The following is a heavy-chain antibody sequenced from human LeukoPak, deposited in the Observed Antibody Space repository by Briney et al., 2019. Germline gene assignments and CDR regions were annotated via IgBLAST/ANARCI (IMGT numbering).Heavy chain of an antibody. CDR1: RGSISPYY. CDR2: IYYIGTT. V-gene: IGHV4-59*01. J-gene: IGHJ4*02. D-gene: IGHD2-15*01. Sequence: SETLSLTCTVSRGSISPYYWSWLRQSPGKGLEWLGYIYYIGTTNYNPSLQSRVTMSVDTSTNQFTLNLASVTAADTAVYYCARGGFESCSAGSCLLGNYWGQGILVAVSS. CDR3: ARGGFESCSAGSCLLGNY.